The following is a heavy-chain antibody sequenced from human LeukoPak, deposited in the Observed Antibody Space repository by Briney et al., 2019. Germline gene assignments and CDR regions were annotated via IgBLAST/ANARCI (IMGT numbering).Heavy chain of an antibody. V-gene: IGHV3-23*01. CDR2: ITGSGGST. J-gene: IGHJ4*02. CDR3: AKVAYSSSWYILDG. CDR1: GFTFSSYW. Sequence: GGSLRLSCAASGFTFSSYWMSWVRQAPGKGLEWVSGITGSGGSTYYADSVKGRFTISRDNSKNTLYLQMNSLRAEDTAVYYCAKVAYSSSWYILDGWGQGTLVTVSS. D-gene: IGHD6-13*01.